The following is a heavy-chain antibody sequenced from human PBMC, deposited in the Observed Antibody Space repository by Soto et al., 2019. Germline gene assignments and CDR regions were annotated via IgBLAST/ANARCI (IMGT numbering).Heavy chain of an antibody. CDR2: IYYSGST. Sequence: QVQLQESGPGLVKPSQTLSLTCTVSGGSISSDGYYWSWIRQHPGKGLEWIGYIYYSGSTSYYNPSLKSRASISVDMSKNQFSLKVSSVTAADTAVYYCARSPGLSLDHWGQGTLVTVST. CDR3: ARSPGLSLDH. CDR1: GGSISSDGYY. J-gene: IGHJ4*02. V-gene: IGHV4-31*03. D-gene: IGHD3-16*02.